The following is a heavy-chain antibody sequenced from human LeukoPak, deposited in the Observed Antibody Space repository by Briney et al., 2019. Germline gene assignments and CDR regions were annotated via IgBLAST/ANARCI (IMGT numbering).Heavy chain of an antibody. D-gene: IGHD3-16*02. CDR1: GFTFSSYA. J-gene: IGHJ4*02. V-gene: IGHV3-23*01. CDR3: ANERVTRYKDYVWGSYRYAYYFDY. CDR2: ISGSGGST. Sequence: PGGSLRLSCAASGFTFSSYAMSWVRQAPGKGLEWVSAISGSGGSTYYADSVKGRFTISRDNSKNTLYLQMNSLRAEDTAVYYCANERVTRYKDYVWGSYRYAYYFDYWGQGTLVTVSS.